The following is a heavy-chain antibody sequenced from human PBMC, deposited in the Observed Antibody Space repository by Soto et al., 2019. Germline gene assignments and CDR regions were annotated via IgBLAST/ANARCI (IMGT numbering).Heavy chain of an antibody. CDR3: VSLTDYGDYVGAYYYYYYMDV. Sequence: QVQLVESGGGVVQPGRSLRLSCAASGFTFSSYGMHWVRQAPGKGLEWVAVISYDGSNKYYADSVKGRFTISRDNSKNTLYLQMNSLRAEDTAVYYCVSLTDYGDYVGAYYYYYYMDVWGKGTTVTVSS. CDR1: GFTFSSYG. CDR2: ISYDGSNK. D-gene: IGHD4-17*01. J-gene: IGHJ6*03. V-gene: IGHV3-30*03.